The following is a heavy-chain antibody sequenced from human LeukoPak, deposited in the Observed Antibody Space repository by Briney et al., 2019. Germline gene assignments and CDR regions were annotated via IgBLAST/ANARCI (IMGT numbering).Heavy chain of an antibody. J-gene: IGHJ4*02. CDR1: RLTVSSNY. CDR3: ARRDVSDSSTYSPLFAC. V-gene: IGHV3-53*01. Sequence: GGSLRLSCAASRLTVSSNYMSWARQAPGKGLEWVSVIYSGGSTYYADSVKGRFAISRDNSKSTVFLHMNSLRVEDTAIYYCARRDVSDSSTYSPLFACWGQGTLVTVSS. D-gene: IGHD2/OR15-2a*01. CDR2: IYSGGST.